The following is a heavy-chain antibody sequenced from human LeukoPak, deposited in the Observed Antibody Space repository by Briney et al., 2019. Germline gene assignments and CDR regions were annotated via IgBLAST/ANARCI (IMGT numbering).Heavy chain of an antibody. D-gene: IGHD3-9*01. V-gene: IGHV1-18*01. J-gene: IGHJ4*02. CDR1: GYTFTSYG. Sequence: ASVKVSCQASGYTFTSYGIRWVRQAPGHGLEWMGWISAYNGNTNYAQKLQGRVTMTTDTSPSTASMELRSQRYDDTVEYCCARHNDILDYWGQGTLVTVSS. CDR3: ARHNDILDY. CDR2: ISAYNGNT.